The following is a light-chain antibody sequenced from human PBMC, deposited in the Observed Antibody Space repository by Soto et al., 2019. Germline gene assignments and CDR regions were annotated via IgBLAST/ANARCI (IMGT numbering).Light chain of an antibody. CDR2: DAS. Sequence: EVVLTQSPSTLSLSPGERATLSCRATQSVSNHLAWYQHRPGQAPRLLIYDASNRATDIPARFSGSGSGTDFTLTISSLEPEDSAVYYCQQRSRWPLTFGGGTKVDIK. J-gene: IGKJ4*01. CDR3: QQRSRWPLT. V-gene: IGKV3-11*01. CDR1: QSVSNH.